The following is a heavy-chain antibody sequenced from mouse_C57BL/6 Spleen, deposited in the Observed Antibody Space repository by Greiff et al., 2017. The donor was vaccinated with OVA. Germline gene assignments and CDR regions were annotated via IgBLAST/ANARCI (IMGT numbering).Heavy chain of an antibody. CDR2: INPNNGGT. D-gene: IGHD1-1*01. J-gene: IGHJ1*03. V-gene: IGHV1-18*01. CDR1: GYTFTDYN. CDR3: ARKGSYGSSFYWYFDV. Sequence: DVQLQESGPELVKPGASVKIPCKASGYTFTDYNMDWVKQSHGKSLEWIGDINPNNGGTIYNQKFKGKATLTVDKSSSTAYMELRSLTSEDTAVYYCARKGSYGSSFYWYFDVWGTGTTVTVSS.